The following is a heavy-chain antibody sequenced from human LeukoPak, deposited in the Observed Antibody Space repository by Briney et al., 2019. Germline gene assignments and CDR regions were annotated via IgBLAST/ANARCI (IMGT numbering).Heavy chain of an antibody. J-gene: IGHJ3*02. D-gene: IGHD3-22*01. CDR1: GYTFTAHY. Sequence: ASVKVSCKASGYTFTAHYMHWVRQAPGQGLEGMGWINPNSGGTNYAQKFQGRVIVTRDTSISTAYLELSRLRFDDTAVYYCASEYKYDTSGANAFDIWGQGTMVTVSS. V-gene: IGHV1-2*02. CDR3: ASEYKYDTSGANAFDI. CDR2: INPNSGGT.